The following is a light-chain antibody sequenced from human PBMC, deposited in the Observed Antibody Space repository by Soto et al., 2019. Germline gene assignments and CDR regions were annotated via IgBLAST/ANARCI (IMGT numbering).Light chain of an antibody. CDR1: SSDVGGYNY. V-gene: IGLV2-14*03. J-gene: IGLJ1*01. Sequence: QSVLTQPASVSGSPGQSITISCTGTSSDVGGYNYVSWYQQHPGKAPKLMIYDVSNRPSGVSNRFSGSKSGNTASLTISELQAEDEADYYCSSYTSSSLHVFGTVTKVTVL. CDR2: DVS. CDR3: SSYTSSSLHV.